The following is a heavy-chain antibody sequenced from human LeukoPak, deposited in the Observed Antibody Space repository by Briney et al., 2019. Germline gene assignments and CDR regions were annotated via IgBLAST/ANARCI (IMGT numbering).Heavy chain of an antibody. Sequence: GGSLRLSCAASGFTVSSNYMSWVRQAPGKGLEWVSVIYSGGSTYYADSVKGRFTISRDNSKNTLYLQMNSLRAEDTAVYYCAKDPRTTRVIYYDSTFLDYWGQGSLVTVSS. J-gene: IGHJ4*02. D-gene: IGHD3-22*01. V-gene: IGHV3-53*05. CDR3: AKDPRTTRVIYYDSTFLDY. CDR2: IYSGGST. CDR1: GFTVSSNY.